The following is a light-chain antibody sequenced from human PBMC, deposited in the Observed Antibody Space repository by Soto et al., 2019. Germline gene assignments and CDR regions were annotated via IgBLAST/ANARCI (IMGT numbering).Light chain of an antibody. CDR3: PSYDSSTYVV. V-gene: IGLV6-57*02. Sequence: NFMLTQPHSVSESPGKTVTISCTGSSGSIASNYVQWYQQRPGSAPTTVIYEDNQRPSGVPDRFSGSIDSSSNSASLTISGLKTEDEADYYCPSYDSSTYVVFGGGTKLTVL. CDR2: EDN. CDR1: SGSIASNY. J-gene: IGLJ2*01.